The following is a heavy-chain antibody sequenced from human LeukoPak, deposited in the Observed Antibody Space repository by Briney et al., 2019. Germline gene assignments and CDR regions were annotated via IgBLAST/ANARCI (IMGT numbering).Heavy chain of an antibody. CDR2: ISAYNGNT. CDR3: ARVLGVDCGGDCYLDY. J-gene: IGHJ4*02. Sequence: ASVRVSCKASGYTFTSYGISWVRQAPGQGLEWMGWISAYNGNTNYAQKLQGRVTMTTDTSTSTAYMELRSLRSDDTAVYYCARVLGVDCGGDCYLDYWGQGTLVTVSS. D-gene: IGHD2-21*02. V-gene: IGHV1-18*01. CDR1: GYTFTSYG.